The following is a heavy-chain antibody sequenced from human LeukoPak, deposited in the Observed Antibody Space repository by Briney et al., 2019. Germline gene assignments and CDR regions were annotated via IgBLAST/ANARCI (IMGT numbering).Heavy chain of an antibody. CDR2: IKQDGSEK. CDR1: GFTFSSYW. V-gene: IGHV3-7*01. Sequence: GGSLRLSCAASGFTFSSYWMSWVRQAPGKGLEWVANIKQDGSEKYYVDSVKGRFTISRDNAKNSLYLQMNSLRAEDTAVYYCATNPAALRYFDWLSRFDYWGQGTLVTVSS. CDR3: ATNPAALRYFDWLSRFDY. J-gene: IGHJ4*02. D-gene: IGHD3-9*01.